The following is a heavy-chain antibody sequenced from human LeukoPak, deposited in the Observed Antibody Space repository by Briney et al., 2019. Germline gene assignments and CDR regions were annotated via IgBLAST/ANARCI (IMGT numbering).Heavy chain of an antibody. CDR1: GDSVSGYY. J-gene: IGHJ3*02. V-gene: IGHV4-59*08. CDR3: ARPFSTSLGAFDI. D-gene: IGHD2-2*01. Sequence: PSEALSLTCIVSGDSVSGYYWNWIRQPPGKGLEWIGYIYYSGSTYYNPSLKSRVTISVDTSKNQFSLKLSSVTAADTAVYYCARPFSTSLGAFDIWGQGTMVTVSS. CDR2: IYYSGST.